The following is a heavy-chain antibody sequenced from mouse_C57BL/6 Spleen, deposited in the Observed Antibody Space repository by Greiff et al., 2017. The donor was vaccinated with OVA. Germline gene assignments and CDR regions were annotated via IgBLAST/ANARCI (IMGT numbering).Heavy chain of an antibody. Sequence: VQLQQPGAELVRPGTSVKLSCKASGYTFTSYWMHWVKQRPGQGLEWIGVIDPSDSYTNYNQKFKGKATLTVDTSSSTAYMQLSSLTSEDSAVYYCARIDPNYYAMDYWGQGTSVTVSS. CDR3: ARIDPNYYAMDY. V-gene: IGHV1-59*01. CDR1: GYTFTSYW. CDR2: IDPSDSYT. J-gene: IGHJ4*01.